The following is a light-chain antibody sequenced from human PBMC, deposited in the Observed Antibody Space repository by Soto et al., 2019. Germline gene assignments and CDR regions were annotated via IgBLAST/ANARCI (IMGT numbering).Light chain of an antibody. CDR1: QSIYKW. J-gene: IGKJ4*01. Sequence: DIPMTQSPSTLSASIGDTVTISCRASQSIYKWLAWYKQKPQKAPKVLIFEAAGLESGVSSRFRGSGSGTEFTLTISGLQPDDRATYYCQQYNSFPLTFGGGTTVEL. CDR2: EAA. V-gene: IGKV1-5*01. CDR3: QQYNSFPLT.